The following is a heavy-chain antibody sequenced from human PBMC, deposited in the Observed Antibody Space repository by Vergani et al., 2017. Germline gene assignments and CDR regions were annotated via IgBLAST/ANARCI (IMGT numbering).Heavy chain of an antibody. Sequence: EVQLVESGGGVVRPGGSLRLSCAASGFTFDDYGMSWVRHAPGKGLEWVSGINWNGGSTGYADSVKGRFTISRDNAKNSLYLQMNSLRAEDTALYHCERGSPIVVVPAARPENYYYMDVWGKGTTVTVSS. CDR3: ERGSPIVVVPAARPENYYYMDV. CDR1: GFTFDDYG. V-gene: IGHV3-20*01. J-gene: IGHJ6*03. CDR2: INWNGGST. D-gene: IGHD2-2*01.